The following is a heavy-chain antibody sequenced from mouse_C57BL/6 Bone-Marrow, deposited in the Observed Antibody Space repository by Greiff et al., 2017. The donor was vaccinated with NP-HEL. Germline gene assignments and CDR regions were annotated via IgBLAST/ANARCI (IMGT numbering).Heavy chain of an antibody. D-gene: IGHD2-1*01. V-gene: IGHV1-50*01. J-gene: IGHJ2*01. CDR3: AREGDYGILYYFDY. CDR2: IDPSDSYT. CDR1: GYTFTSSW. Sequence: VQLQQSGAELVKPGASVKLSCKASGYTFTSSWMQWVKQRPGPGLEWIGEIDPSDSYTNYNQKFKGKAPLTVDTSSSTAYMQLSSLTSEDSAVYYCAREGDYGILYYFDYWGQGTTLTVSS.